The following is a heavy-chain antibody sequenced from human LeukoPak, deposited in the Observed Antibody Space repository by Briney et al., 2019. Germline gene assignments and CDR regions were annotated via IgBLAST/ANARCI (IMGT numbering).Heavy chain of an antibody. J-gene: IGHJ4*02. CDR1: GFTFSIYS. CDR2: ISSSGGSI. Sequence: GGSLRLSCAASGFTFSIYSMNWVRQAPGKGLEWVSSISSSGGSIYYADSVKGRFTISRDNAKNSMYLQMNSLRAEDTAVYYCARSAMVRAVLTFPWGRGTLVTVSS. V-gene: IGHV3-21*01. CDR3: ARSAMVRAVLTFP. D-gene: IGHD3-10*01.